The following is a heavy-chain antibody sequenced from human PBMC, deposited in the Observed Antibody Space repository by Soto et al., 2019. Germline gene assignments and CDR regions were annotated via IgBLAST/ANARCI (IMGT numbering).Heavy chain of an antibody. J-gene: IGHJ4*02. D-gene: IGHD4-17*01. Sequence: GGSLRLSCAASGFTFSSYAMSWVRQAPGKGLEWVSAISGSGGSTYYADSVKGRFTISRDNSKNTLYLQMNSLRAEDTAVYYCAKDYSFEHDYGDYKVPGGVDYWGQGTLVTVSS. CDR2: ISGSGGST. CDR3: AKDYSFEHDYGDYKVPGGVDY. V-gene: IGHV3-23*01. CDR1: GFTFSSYA.